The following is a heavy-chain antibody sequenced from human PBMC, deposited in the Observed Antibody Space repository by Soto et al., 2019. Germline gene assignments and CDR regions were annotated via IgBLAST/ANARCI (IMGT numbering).Heavy chain of an antibody. CDR3: ANAYSGYILSVFDY. V-gene: IGHV3-9*01. Sequence: EVQLVESGGGLVQPGRSLRLSCAASGFTFDDYAMHWVRQAPGKGLEWVSGISWNSGSIGYADSVKGRFTIARDNAKNSLYLQMNSLSAEDTALYYCANAYSGYILSVFDYWGQGTLVTVSS. D-gene: IGHD5-12*01. J-gene: IGHJ4*02. CDR2: ISWNSGSI. CDR1: GFTFDDYA.